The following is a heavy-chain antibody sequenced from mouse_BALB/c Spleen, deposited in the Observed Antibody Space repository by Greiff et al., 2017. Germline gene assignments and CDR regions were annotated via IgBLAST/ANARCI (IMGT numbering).Heavy chain of an antibody. J-gene: IGHJ3*01. Sequence: QVQLQQSGPELVKPGASVRISCKASGYTFTSYYIHWVKQRPGQGLEWIGWLYPGNVNTKYNEKFKGKATLTADKSSSTAYMQLSSLTSEDSAVYFCARGGNYDYAWFAYWGQGTLVTVSA. CDR1: GYTFTSYY. CDR2: LYPGNVNT. CDR3: ARGGNYDYAWFAY. D-gene: IGHD2-4*01. V-gene: IGHV1S56*01.